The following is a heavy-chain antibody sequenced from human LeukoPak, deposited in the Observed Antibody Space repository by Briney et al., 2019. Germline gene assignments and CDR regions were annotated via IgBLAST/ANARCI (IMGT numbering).Heavy chain of an antibody. D-gene: IGHD1-26*01. Sequence: GGSLRLSCAASGFTVSSNYMSWVRQAPGKGLEWVSVIYSGGSTYYADSVKGRFTISRDNSKNTLYLQMNSLRAEDTAVYYCAKDSGTYYKGFDYWGQGTLVTVSS. CDR3: AKDSGTYYKGFDY. CDR1: GFTVSSNY. J-gene: IGHJ4*02. V-gene: IGHV3-53*01. CDR2: IYSGGST.